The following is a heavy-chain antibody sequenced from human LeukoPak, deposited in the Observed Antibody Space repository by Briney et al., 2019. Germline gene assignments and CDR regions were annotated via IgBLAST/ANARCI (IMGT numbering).Heavy chain of an antibody. D-gene: IGHD1-26*01. CDR1: GYSFTSYW. Sequence: GESLKISCKGSGYSFTSYWIAWVRQMPGKGLEWMGIIYPGDSDTRYSPSFQGQVTISADESISTAYLQWSSLKASDTAMYYCASTEATEVSDYWGQGTLVTVSS. J-gene: IGHJ4*02. CDR3: ASTEATEVSDY. CDR2: IYPGDSDT. V-gene: IGHV5-51*01.